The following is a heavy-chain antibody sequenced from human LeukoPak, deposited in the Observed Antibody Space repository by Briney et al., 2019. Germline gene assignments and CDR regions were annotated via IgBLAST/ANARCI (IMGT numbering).Heavy chain of an antibody. CDR3: VRGDWYDAFDI. V-gene: IGHV3-74*01. CDR2: INSDGSGR. Sequence: GGSLRLSCAASGFTFSSYWMHWVRQAPGKGLVWVSRINSDGSGRNYADSVKGRFTISRDNAKNTLYLQMNSLRVEDTAVYYCVRGDWYDAFDIWGQGTMVTVSS. CDR1: GFTFSSYW. D-gene: IGHD2-21*02. J-gene: IGHJ3*02.